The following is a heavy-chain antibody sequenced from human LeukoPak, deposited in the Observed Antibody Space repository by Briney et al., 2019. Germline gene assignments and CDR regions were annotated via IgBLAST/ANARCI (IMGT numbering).Heavy chain of an antibody. D-gene: IGHD3-22*01. CDR2: MYLSGTT. CDR1: GDSINSLDL. V-gene: IGHV4-4*02. J-gene: IGHJ5*02. Sequence: SGTLSLTCTVSGDSINSLDLWSWVRQPPGKGLEWIGEMYLSGTTHSNPSVKSRVTISIDKSKNQFFLNLSSVTAADTAVYYCARSPLAFYDSSGYPRVWFDPWGQGTLVTVSS. CDR3: ARSPLAFYDSSGYPRVWFDP.